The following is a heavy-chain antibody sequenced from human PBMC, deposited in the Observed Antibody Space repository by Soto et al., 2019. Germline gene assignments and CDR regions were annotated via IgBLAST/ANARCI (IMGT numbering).Heavy chain of an antibody. CDR1: GGSIRSHY. J-gene: IGHJ5*01. CDR3: ASSTFINWFDT. V-gene: IGHV4-59*11. D-gene: IGHD3-10*01. CDR2: AFHSGSV. Sequence: SETLSLTCTVSGGSIRSHYWSWIRQPPGKGLEWIAFAFHSGSVFYTPSLKSRLTTSVDTSKNQISLKLSSVTDADTAVYYCASSTFINWFDTWGHGTPVTVSS.